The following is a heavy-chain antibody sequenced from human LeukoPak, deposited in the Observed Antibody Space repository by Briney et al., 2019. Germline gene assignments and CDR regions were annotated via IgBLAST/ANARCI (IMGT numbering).Heavy chain of an antibody. Sequence: GGSQRLSCAASGFTFSSYAMNWVRQAPGKGLEWVSYISSSSSTIYYADSVKGRFTISRDNAKNSLYLQMNSLRAEDTAVYYCARATPFRNFDYWGQGTLVTVSS. V-gene: IGHV3-48*04. D-gene: IGHD3-3*02. CDR2: ISSSSSTI. J-gene: IGHJ4*02. CDR3: ARATPFRNFDY. CDR1: GFTFSSYA.